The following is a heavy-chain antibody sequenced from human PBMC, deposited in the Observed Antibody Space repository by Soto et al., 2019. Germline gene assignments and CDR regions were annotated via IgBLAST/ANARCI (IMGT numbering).Heavy chain of an antibody. J-gene: IGHJ4*02. D-gene: IGHD3-10*01. V-gene: IGHV3-23*01. CDR2: ISGSGGST. CDR1: GFTFSSYA. CDR3: AKIPNVLLWFGELYPLYFDY. Sequence: GGSLRLSCVASGFTFSSYAMSWVRQAPGKGLEWVSAISGSGGSTYYADSVKGRFTISRDNSKNTLYLQMNSLRAEDTAVYYCAKIPNVLLWFGELYPLYFDYWGQGTLVTVSS.